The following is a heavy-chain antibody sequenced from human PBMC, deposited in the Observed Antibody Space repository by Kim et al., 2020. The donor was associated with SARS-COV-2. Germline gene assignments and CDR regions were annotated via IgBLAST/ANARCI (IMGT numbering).Heavy chain of an antibody. D-gene: IGHD3-10*01. Sequence: SEILSLTCTVSGGSISSSSYYWGWIRQPPGKGLEWIGSIYYSGSTYYNPSLKSRVTISVDTSKNQFSLKLSSVTAADTAVYYCASLEYYYGSGSYSYYYYGMDVWGQGTTVTVSS. J-gene: IGHJ6*02. V-gene: IGHV4-39*01. CDR1: GGSISSSSYY. CDR2: IYYSGST. CDR3: ASLEYYYGSGSYSYYYYGMDV.